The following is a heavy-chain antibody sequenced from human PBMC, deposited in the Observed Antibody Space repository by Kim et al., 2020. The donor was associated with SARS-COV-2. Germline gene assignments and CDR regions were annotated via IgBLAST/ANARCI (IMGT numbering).Heavy chain of an antibody. V-gene: IGHV3-9*01. CDR3: AKDNRDWNYSYFDY. J-gene: IGHJ4*02. CDR1: GFTFDDYA. CDR2: ISWNSGSI. Sequence: GGSLRLSCAASGFTFDDYAMHWVRQAPGKGLEWVSGISWNSGSIGYADSVKGRFTISRDNAKNTLYLQMNSLRAEDTALYYCAKDNRDWNYSYFDYWGQGNLGTVSS. D-gene: IGHD1-7*01.